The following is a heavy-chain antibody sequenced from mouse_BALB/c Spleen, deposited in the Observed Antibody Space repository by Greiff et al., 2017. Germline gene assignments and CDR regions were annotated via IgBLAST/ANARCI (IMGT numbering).Heavy chain of an antibody. V-gene: IGHV1-87*01. CDR3: ARGKAPDY. J-gene: IGHJ2*01. CDR1: GYTFTSYW. Sequence: VQLQQSGAELARPGASVKLSCKASGYTFTSYWMQWVKQRPGQGLEWIGAIYPGDGDTRYTQKFKGKATLTADKSSSTAYMQLSSLASEDSAVYYCARGKAPDYWGQGTTLTVSA. CDR2: IYPGDGDT.